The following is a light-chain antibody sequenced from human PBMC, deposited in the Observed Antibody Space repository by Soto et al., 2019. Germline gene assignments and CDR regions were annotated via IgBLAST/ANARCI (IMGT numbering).Light chain of an antibody. CDR3: QQYGRSPNA. V-gene: IGKV3-20*01. Sequence: EIVMTQSPATLSVSPGERATVSCRASQSVSSYLAWYQQKPGQAPRLLIYDASNRATGIPARFSGSGSGTDFTLTISRLEPEDFAVYYCQQYGRSPNAFGQGTRLEI. CDR2: DAS. CDR1: QSVSSY. J-gene: IGKJ5*01.